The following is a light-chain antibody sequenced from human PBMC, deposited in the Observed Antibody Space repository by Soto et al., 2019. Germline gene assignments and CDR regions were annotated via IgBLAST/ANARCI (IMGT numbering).Light chain of an antibody. Sequence: DVVITQSPLCLXXXXXXXXXXXXXXNXXXVHSDGIAYFSWFQQRPGRSPRRLIYKVSNRDSGVPARFSGSGSGTDFALKISRVEAEDVGVYYCMQGTHWPITFGQGTRLEIK. V-gene: IGKV2-30*02. J-gene: IGKJ5*01. CDR2: KVS. CDR3: MQGTHWPIT. CDR1: XXXVHSDGIAY.